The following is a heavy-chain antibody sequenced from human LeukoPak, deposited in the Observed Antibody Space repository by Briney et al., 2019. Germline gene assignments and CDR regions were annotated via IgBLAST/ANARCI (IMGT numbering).Heavy chain of an antibody. CDR3: AKDRGRPNIVGALYYFDY. Sequence: GGSLRLSCAASGFTFSSYGMHWVRQAPGKGLEWVAVISYDGSNKYYADSVKGRFTISRDNSKNTLYLQMNSLRAEDTAVYYCAKDRGRPNIVGALYYFDYWGQGTLVTVSS. J-gene: IGHJ4*02. CDR1: GFTFSSYG. D-gene: IGHD1-26*01. CDR2: ISYDGSNK. V-gene: IGHV3-30*18.